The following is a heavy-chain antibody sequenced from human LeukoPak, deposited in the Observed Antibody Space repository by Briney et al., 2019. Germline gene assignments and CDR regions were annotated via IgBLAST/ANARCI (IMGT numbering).Heavy chain of an antibody. V-gene: IGHV3-23*01. D-gene: IGHD1-14*01. J-gene: IGHJ5*02. CDR1: EFTFSNYA. Sequence: GRSLRLSCAASEFTFSNYAMNWVRQAPGKGLEWVSGISGGCGSTTYADSLQGRFTISIDNSKNHLYLQMETLRAADTAPYFCARGSGINHYHWIDPWGEGALVTVSS. CDR3: ARGSGINHYHWIDP. CDR2: ISGGCGST.